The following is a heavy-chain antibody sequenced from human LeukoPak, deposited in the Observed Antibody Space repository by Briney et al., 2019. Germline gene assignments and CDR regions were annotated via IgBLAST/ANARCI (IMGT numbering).Heavy chain of an antibody. Sequence: GGSLRLSCAASGFTFSSYGMHWVRQAPGKGLEWVAVISYDGSNKYYADSVKGRFTISRDNAKNSLYLQMNSLRAEDTAVYYCARGRYDFWSGPTGFDPWGQGTLVTVSS. V-gene: IGHV3-30*03. J-gene: IGHJ5*02. CDR3: ARGRYDFWSGPTGFDP. CDR2: ISYDGSNK. CDR1: GFTFSSYG. D-gene: IGHD3-3*01.